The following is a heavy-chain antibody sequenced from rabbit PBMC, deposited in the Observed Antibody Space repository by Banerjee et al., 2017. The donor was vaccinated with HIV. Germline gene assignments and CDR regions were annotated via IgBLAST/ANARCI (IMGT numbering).Heavy chain of an antibody. J-gene: IGHJ4*01. CDR1: GFSVPCSYY. CDR3: ARDLVGVIGWNFYL. V-gene: IGHV1S45*01. CDR2: IDTVFAGTT. Sequence: QEQLEESGGGLVQHEGSLTFASTASGFSVPCSYYMCWVRQAPGKVLEWFACIDTVFAGTTYYASWAKGRFTISKTSSTTVTLQMTSLTAADTATYFCARDLVGVIGWNFYLWVPGTLVTVS. D-gene: IGHD1-1*01.